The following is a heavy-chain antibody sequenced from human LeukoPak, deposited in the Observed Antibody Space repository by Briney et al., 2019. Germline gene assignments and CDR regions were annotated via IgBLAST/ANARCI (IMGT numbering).Heavy chain of an antibody. Sequence: GRSLRLSCAASGFTFSSYGMHWVRQAPGKGLEWVAVISYDGSNKYYADSVKGRFTISRDNSKNTLYLQMGSLRAEDMAVYYCARGRFLEWFISDYYMDVWGKGTTVTVSS. J-gene: IGHJ6*03. CDR2: ISYDGSNK. D-gene: IGHD3-3*01. CDR1: GFTFSSYG. V-gene: IGHV3-30*03. CDR3: ARGRFLEWFISDYYMDV.